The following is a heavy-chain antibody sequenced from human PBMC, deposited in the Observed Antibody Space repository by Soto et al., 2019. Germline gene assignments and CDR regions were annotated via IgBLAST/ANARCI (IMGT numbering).Heavy chain of an antibody. CDR1: GFTVSSNY. D-gene: IGHD1-1*01. CDR2: IYSGGST. Sequence: PGGSLRLSCAASGFTVSSNYMSWVRQAPGKGLEWVSVIYSGGSTYYADSVKGRFTISRHNSKNTLYLQMNSLRAEDTAVYYCARDLPVQLDLDRYYYYMDVWGKGTTVTVSS. V-gene: IGHV3-53*04. CDR3: ARDLPVQLDLDRYYYYMDV. J-gene: IGHJ6*03.